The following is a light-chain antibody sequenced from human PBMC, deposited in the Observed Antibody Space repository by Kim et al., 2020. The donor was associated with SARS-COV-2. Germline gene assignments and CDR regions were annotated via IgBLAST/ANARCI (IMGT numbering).Light chain of an antibody. CDR3: SAWDRSLSAWV. Sequence: QTGPRTSTGRSNNVSCGGSAVLQHRLGHPHKLLSYRNNDRPSGVSERLSASKSGNTASLNISGLKPEDEADYYCSAWDRSLSAWVFGGGTQLTV. CDR1: SNNVSCGG. V-gene: IGLV10-54*01. J-gene: IGLJ3*02. CDR2: RNN.